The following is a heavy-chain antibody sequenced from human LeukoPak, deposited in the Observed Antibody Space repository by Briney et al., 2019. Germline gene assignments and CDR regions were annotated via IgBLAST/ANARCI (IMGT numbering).Heavy chain of an antibody. V-gene: IGHV4-4*07. J-gene: IGHJ6*03. D-gene: IGHD3-9*01. CDR1: GGFINSYY. Sequence: PSETLSLTCTVSGGFINSYYWSWIRQPAGKGLEWIGRVYTSGITNYNPSLKSRITMSVDTSKNQFSLKLTSVTAADTAVYYCARHNGFDRGYYYYMVVWGKGTTVTVSS. CDR2: VYTSGIT. CDR3: ARHNGFDRGYYYYMVV.